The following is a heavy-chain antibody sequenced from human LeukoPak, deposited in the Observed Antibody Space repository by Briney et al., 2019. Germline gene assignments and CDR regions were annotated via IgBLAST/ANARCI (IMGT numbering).Heavy chain of an antibody. CDR2: INHSGST. J-gene: IGHJ4*02. Sequence: SETLSLTCAVHGGSFSGYYWSWIRQPPGKGLEWIGEINHSGSTNYNPSLKSRVTISVDTSKNQVSLKLSSVTAADTAVYYCARGEPRIAAAGRHFDYWGQGTLVSVSS. CDR1: GGSFSGYY. V-gene: IGHV4-34*01. D-gene: IGHD6-13*01. CDR3: ARGEPRIAAAGRHFDY.